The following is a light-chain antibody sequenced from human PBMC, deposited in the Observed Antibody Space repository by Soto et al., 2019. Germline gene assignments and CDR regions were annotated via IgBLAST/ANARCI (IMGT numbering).Light chain of an antibody. J-gene: IGLJ2*01. CDR3: SSYTSSSIPGV. CDR2: EVS. Sequence: QSALTQPASVSGSPGQSITISCTGTSSDVGGYNYVSWYQQPPGKAPKLMIYEVSYRPSGVSNRFSGSKSGNTAPLTISGLQAEDEANYYCSSYTSSSIPGVFGGGTKLTVL. CDR1: SSDVGGYNY. V-gene: IGLV2-14*01.